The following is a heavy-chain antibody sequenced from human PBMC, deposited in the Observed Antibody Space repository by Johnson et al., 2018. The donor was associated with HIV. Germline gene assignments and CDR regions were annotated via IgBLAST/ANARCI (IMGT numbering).Heavy chain of an antibody. V-gene: IGHV3-30*04. J-gene: IGHJ3*02. D-gene: IGHD4/OR15-4a*01. CDR3: AREVPEVAFDI. Sequence: QVQLVESGGGVVQPGRPLRLSCAASGFIFSGFALHWVRQAPGKGLEWVVSISYDGSNKYYADSVKGRFTISRDNSKNTLYLQMNSLRAEDTAVYYCAREVPEVAFDIWGQGTMVTVSS. CDR2: ISYDGSNK. CDR1: GFIFSGFA.